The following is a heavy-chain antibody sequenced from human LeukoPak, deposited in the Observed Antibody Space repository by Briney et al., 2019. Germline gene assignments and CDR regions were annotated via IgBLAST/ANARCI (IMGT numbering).Heavy chain of an antibody. Sequence: SETLTLTCAVSGGTITSYTYNWSWHRQPPGKGLVWIIYLLHSGSNYYNTSLKRRATISIDTSKSQFSLALSSVTAADTAVYYCAKTRGFWSGYFDYWGQGTRVTVSS. D-gene: IGHD3-3*01. J-gene: IGHJ4*02. V-gene: IGHV4-30-2*01. CDR3: AKTRGFWSGYFDY. CDR2: LLHSGSN. CDR1: GGTITSYTYN.